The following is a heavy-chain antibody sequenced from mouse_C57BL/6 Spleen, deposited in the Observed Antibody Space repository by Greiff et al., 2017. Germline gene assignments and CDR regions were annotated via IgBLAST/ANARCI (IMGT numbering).Heavy chain of an antibody. CDR1: GFTFSDYY. Sequence: DVHLVESEGGLVQPGSSMKLSCTASGFTFSDYYMAWVRQVPEKGLEWVANINYDGSSTYYLDSLKSRFIISRDNAKNILYLQMSSLKSEDTATYYCARDGDYHYAMDYWGQGTSVTVSS. D-gene: IGHD2-4*01. V-gene: IGHV5-16*01. CDR2: INYDGSST. J-gene: IGHJ4*01. CDR3: ARDGDYHYAMDY.